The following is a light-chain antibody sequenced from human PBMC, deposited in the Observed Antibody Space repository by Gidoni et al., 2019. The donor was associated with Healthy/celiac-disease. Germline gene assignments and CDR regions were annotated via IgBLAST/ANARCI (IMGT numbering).Light chain of an antibody. V-gene: IGLV3-10*01. CDR3: YSTDSSGNHKV. CDR2: EDS. Sequence: SYELTQPPSVSVSPGQTARITCPGDALPKKYAYWYQQKSGQAPVLVIYEDSKRPSGIPERFSGSGSGTMATLTISGAQVEDEADYYCYSTDSSGNHKVFGGGTNLTVL. J-gene: IGLJ2*01. CDR1: ALPKKY.